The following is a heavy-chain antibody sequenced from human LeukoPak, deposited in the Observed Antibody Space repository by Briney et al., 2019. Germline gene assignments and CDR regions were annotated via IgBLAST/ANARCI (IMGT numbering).Heavy chain of an antibody. CDR1: GFTFSSYS. J-gene: IGHJ3*02. D-gene: IGHD4-17*01. Sequence: PGGSLRLSCAASGFTFSSYSMNWVRQAPGKGLEWVSSISSSSDYIYYADSVKGRFTISRDDAKNSLFLRMNSLRAEDTAVYYCARDHYGDYAFDIWGQGTMVTVSS. V-gene: IGHV3-21*01. CDR2: ISSSSDYI. CDR3: ARDHYGDYAFDI.